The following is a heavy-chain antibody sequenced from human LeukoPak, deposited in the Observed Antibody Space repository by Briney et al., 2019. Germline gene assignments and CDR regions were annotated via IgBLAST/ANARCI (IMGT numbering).Heavy chain of an antibody. D-gene: IGHD6-13*01. CDR1: GFSFSNYA. J-gene: IGHJ1*01. Sequence: GGSLRLSCAASGFSFSNYAMSWVRQAPGRGLEWVSHISYSVVTTYYAESVKGRFTISRDNSKNTLYLQMNSLRAEDTAVYYCAKDRGPQHLVPEYFQHWGQGTLVTVSS. V-gene: IGHV3-23*01. CDR2: ISYSVVTT. CDR3: AKDRGPQHLVPEYFQH.